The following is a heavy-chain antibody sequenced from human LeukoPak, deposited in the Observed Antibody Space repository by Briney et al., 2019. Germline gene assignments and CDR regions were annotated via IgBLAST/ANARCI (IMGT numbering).Heavy chain of an antibody. CDR1: GFTFRSYW. V-gene: IGHV3-74*01. CDR3: AREEIAVAGPYYYGTDV. Sequence: GALRLSCAASGFTFRSYWMHWVRQGPGKGLVWVSRINRDGSSTSSADSVKGRFTISRDNAKNTLYLQMNSLRAEDTAVYYCAREEIAVAGPYYYGTDVWGQGTTVTVSS. D-gene: IGHD6-13*01. CDR2: INRDGSST. J-gene: IGHJ6*02.